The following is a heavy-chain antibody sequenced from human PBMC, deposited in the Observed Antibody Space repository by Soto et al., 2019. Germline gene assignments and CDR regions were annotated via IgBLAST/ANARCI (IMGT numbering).Heavy chain of an antibody. V-gene: IGHV3-15*01. Sequence: GGSLRLSCAVSGFPFNNAWMTWVRQSPGQGLEWIGRITSRTYGATTDYAAPVKGRFSISRDDSKNMVFLQMDSLKTEDTAVYYCATDAPTSKRDQGHFDHWGQGTLVTVSS. CDR1: GFPFNNAW. J-gene: IGHJ4*02. CDR3: ATDAPTSKRDQGHFDH. D-gene: IGHD2-2*01. CDR2: ITSRTYGATT.